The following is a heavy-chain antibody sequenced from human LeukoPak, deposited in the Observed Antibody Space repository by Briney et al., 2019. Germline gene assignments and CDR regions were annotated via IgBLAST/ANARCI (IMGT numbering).Heavy chain of an antibody. CDR3: ARDQGPNGFDY. D-gene: IGHD4/OR15-4a*01. J-gene: IGHJ4*02. CDR2: IYYSGST. V-gene: IGHV4-61*01. Sequence: SETLSLTCTVSGGSISSSSYYWSWIRQPPGKGLEWIGYIYYSGSTNYNPSLKSRVTISVDTSKNQFSLKLSSVTAADTAVYYCARDQGPNGFDYWGQGTLVTVSS. CDR1: GGSISSSSYY.